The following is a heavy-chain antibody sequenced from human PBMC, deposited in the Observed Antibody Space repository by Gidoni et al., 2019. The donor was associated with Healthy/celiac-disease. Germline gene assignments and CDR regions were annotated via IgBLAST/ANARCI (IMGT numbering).Heavy chain of an antibody. CDR3: ARDPHKRGRGYFDL. Sequence: QVQLVQSVAEVKKPGSSVKVSCKASGGAFSGYAISWVRQAPGQGVKWMGGINPIFGTAKYAQKFKDRVTITADKSTSTAYMELSSLRSEDTAVYYCARDPHKRGRGYFDLWGRGTLVTVSA. CDR2: INPIFGTA. CDR1: GGAFSGYA. V-gene: IGHV1-69*06. J-gene: IGHJ2*01. D-gene: IGHD3-16*01.